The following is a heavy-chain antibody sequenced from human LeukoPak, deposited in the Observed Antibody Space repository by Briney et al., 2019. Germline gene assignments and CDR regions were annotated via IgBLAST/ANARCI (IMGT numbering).Heavy chain of an antibody. CDR2: IKSKTDGGTT. Sequence: KPGGSLRLSCAASGFTFSNAWMSWVRQAPGKGLEWVGRIKSKTDGGTTDYAAPVKGRSTISRDDSKNTLYLQMNSLKTEDTAVYYCTTEVFYVYNWFDPWGQGTLVTVSS. J-gene: IGHJ5*02. D-gene: IGHD2-8*01. CDR3: TTEVFYVYNWFDP. CDR1: GFTFSNAW. V-gene: IGHV3-15*01.